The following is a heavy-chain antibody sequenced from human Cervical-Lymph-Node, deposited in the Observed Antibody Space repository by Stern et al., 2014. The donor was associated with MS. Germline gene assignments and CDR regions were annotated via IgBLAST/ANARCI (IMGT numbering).Heavy chain of an antibody. CDR2: LSYDGSNK. Sequence: VHLVESGGGVVRPGRSLRLSCATSGFTFSRYAVLWVRQAPGKGLEWVAALSYDGSNKFYGDSVKGRFTISRDNSKNTLFLQMNNLRPEDSGVYHCARDRLDGDYVYYYGLDVWGQGTTVTVSS. D-gene: IGHD4-17*01. CDR1: GFTFSRYA. J-gene: IGHJ6*02. V-gene: IGHV3-30*04. CDR3: ARDRLDGDYVYYYGLDV.